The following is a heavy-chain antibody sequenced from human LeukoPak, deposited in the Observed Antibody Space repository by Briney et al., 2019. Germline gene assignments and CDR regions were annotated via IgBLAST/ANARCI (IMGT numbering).Heavy chain of an antibody. J-gene: IGHJ4*02. CDR1: GFTFSSYT. V-gene: IGHV3-64*01. Sequence: GGSLRLSCAASGFTFSSYTMHWVRQAPGKGLEYVSVISSNGGSTYYANSVKGRFTISRDNSKNTLYLQMGSLRAEDMAVYYCARGDGYAQRDWGQGTLVTVPS. CDR3: ARGDGYAQRD. CDR2: ISSNGGST. D-gene: IGHD5-12*01.